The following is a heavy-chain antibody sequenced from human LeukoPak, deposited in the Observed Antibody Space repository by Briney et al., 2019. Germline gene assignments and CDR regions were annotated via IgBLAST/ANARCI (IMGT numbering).Heavy chain of an antibody. D-gene: IGHD2-21*02. Sequence: KASQTLSLTCAVSGGSISSGGYSWSWIRQPPGKGLEWIGYIYYSGSTYYNPSLKSRVTISVDTSKNQFSLKLSSVTAADTAVYYCARVRRDLDAFDIWGQGTMVTVSS. V-gene: IGHV4-30-4*07. J-gene: IGHJ3*02. CDR1: GGSISSGGYS. CDR2: IYYSGST. CDR3: ARVRRDLDAFDI.